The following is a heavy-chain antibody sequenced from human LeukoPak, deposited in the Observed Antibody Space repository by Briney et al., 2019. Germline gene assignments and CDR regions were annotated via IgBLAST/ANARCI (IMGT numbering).Heavy chain of an antibody. CDR2: IIPIFGTA. J-gene: IGHJ3*02. D-gene: IGHD3-22*01. V-gene: IGHV1-69*13. CDR1: GYTLTELS. Sequence: SVKVSCKVSGYTLTELSMHWVRQAPGQGLEWMGGIIPIFGTANYAQKFQGRVTITADESTSTAYMELSSLRSEDTAVYYCARETHYYDSSGYKFLDIWGQGTMVTVSS. CDR3: ARETHYYDSSGYKFLDI.